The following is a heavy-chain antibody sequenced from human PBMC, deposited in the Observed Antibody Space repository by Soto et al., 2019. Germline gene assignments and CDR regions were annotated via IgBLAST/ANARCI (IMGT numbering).Heavy chain of an antibody. J-gene: IGHJ4*02. CDR2: ISAYNGNT. D-gene: IGHD7-27*01. CDR1: GYTFTDFG. CDR3: ARDSGNLGNWAYFLDY. Sequence: QGQLVQSGAEVKKPGASVKVSCKASGYTFTDFGISWVRQAPGQGLEWMGWISAYNGNTNYAHKVQDRVTMTTDTSTXXADMELRNLTPDDTAVYFCARDSGNLGNWAYFLDYWGQGTLVTVSS. V-gene: IGHV1-18*01.